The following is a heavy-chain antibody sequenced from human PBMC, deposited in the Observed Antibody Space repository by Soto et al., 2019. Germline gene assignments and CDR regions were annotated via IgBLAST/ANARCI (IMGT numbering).Heavy chain of an antibody. CDR1: GYTFTGYY. CDR3: AREASGYYDGYDY. V-gene: IGHV1-2*02. Sequence: ASVKVSCKASGYTFTGYYMHWVRQAPGQGLEWMGWINPNSGGTNYAQKFQGRVTMTRDTSICTAYMELSRLRSDDTAVYYCAREASGYYDGYDYWGQGTLVTVSS. J-gene: IGHJ4*02. D-gene: IGHD3-22*01. CDR2: INPNSGGT.